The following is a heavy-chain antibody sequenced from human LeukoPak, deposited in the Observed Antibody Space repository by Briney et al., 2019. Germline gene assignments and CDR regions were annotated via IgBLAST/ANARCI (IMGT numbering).Heavy chain of an antibody. D-gene: IGHD3-3*01. J-gene: IGHJ6*03. CDR1: GFTVSSNY. CDR2: INWNGGST. Sequence: GGSLRLSCAASGFTVSSNYMSWVRQAPGKGLEWVSGINWNGGSTGYADSVKGRFTISRDNAKNSLSLQMNSLRVEDTALYYCARGGISIFGVVIYMDVWGKGTTVTVSS. CDR3: ARGGISIFGVVIYMDV. V-gene: IGHV3-20*04.